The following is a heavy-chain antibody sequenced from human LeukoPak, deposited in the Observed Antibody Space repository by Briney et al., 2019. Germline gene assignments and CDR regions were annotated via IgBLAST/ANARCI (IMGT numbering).Heavy chain of an antibody. D-gene: IGHD3-22*01. V-gene: IGHV3-23*01. Sequence: GGSLRHSGAASGFTFSSYAMSWVRQAPGKGLEWVSAISGSGGSTYYADSVKGRFTISRDNSKNTLYLQMNSLRAEDTAVYYCAKGNTMIVVVSDYWGQGTLVTVSS. CDR2: ISGSGGST. CDR3: AKGNTMIVVVSDY. J-gene: IGHJ4*02. CDR1: GFTFSSYA.